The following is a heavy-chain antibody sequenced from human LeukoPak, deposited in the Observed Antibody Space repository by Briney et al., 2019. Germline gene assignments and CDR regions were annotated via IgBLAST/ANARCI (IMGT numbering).Heavy chain of an antibody. J-gene: IGHJ6*02. CDR2: INPYSGGT. CDR3: ARPRSTTDLFGRGGVDV. Sequence: ASVKVSCKASGYTFSDYYMHWVRQAPGQGLEWMGWINPYSGGTYYAQRFQGRVTMTRDTSSSTVYLDLSRLTSDDTAVFYCARPRSTTDLFGRGGVDVWGQGTTVTVSS. CDR1: GYTFSDYY. D-gene: IGHD2-2*01. V-gene: IGHV1-2*02.